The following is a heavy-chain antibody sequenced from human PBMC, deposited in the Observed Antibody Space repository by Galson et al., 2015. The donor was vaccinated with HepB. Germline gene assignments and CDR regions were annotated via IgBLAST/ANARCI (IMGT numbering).Heavy chain of an antibody. CDR2: ISSSSSYI. D-gene: IGHD3-9*01. J-gene: IGHJ4*02. CDR3: ARDEDDIVTGETKPFDY. V-gene: IGHV3-21*01. CDR1: GFTFSSYS. Sequence: SLRLSCAASGFTFSSYSMNWVRQAPGKGLEWVSSISSSSSYIYYADSVKGRFTISRDNAKNSLYLQMNSLRAEDTAVYYCARDEDDIVTGETKPFDYWGQGTLVTVSS.